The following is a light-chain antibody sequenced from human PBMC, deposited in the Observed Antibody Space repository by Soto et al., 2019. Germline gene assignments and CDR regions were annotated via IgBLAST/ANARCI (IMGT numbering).Light chain of an antibody. CDR1: QGIRTD. CDR2: GAS. J-gene: IGKJ5*01. Sequence: AVQLTQSPSSLSAYVGDRVTITCRASQGIRTDLGWYQQSPGKAPKVLIVGASTLQSGVPSRFSGSGSGTDFTLTISSLQPEDFATYYCQQANSFPRVTFGQGTRLEI. V-gene: IGKV1-6*01. CDR3: QQANSFPRVT.